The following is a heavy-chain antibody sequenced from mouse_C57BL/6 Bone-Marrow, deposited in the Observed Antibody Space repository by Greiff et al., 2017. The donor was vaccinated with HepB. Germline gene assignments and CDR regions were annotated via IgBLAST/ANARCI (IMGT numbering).Heavy chain of an antibody. J-gene: IGHJ4*01. Sequence: EVKVVESGGGLVKPGGSLKLSCAASGFTFSDYGMHWVRQAPEKGLEWVAYISSGSSTIYYADTVKGRFTISRDNAKNTLFLQMTSLRSEDTAMYYCATNWDYAMDYRGQGTSVTVSS. CDR2: ISSGSSTI. CDR3: ATNWDYAMDY. D-gene: IGHD4-1*01. CDR1: GFTFSDYG. V-gene: IGHV5-17*01.